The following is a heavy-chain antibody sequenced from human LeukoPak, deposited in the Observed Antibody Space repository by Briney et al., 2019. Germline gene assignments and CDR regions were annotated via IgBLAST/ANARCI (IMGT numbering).Heavy chain of an antibody. V-gene: IGHV3-7*05. CDR1: GFTFSTYW. D-gene: IGHD1-26*01. J-gene: IGHJ4*02. CDR2: IKQDGSEK. CDR3: ARDKIVGATHFDY. Sequence: PGGSLRLSCAASGFTFSTYWMSWVRQAPGKGLEWVANIKQDGSEKYYVDSVKGRFTISRDNAKNSLYLQMISLRAEDTAVYYCARDKIVGATHFDYWGKGTLVTVSS.